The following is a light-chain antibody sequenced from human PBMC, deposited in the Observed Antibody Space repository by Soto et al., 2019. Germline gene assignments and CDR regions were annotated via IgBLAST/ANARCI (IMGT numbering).Light chain of an antibody. CDR3: QQHDILPIT. J-gene: IGKJ5*01. Sequence: EVARTKSPVPLSLSKGERSTPPGTASQSISSNLAWHQQKPGQAPRLLIYSASTRATGVPARFSGSGSGTDFTLTSSRLEPEDFALYYCQQHDILPITFGQGTRLEIK. CDR2: SAS. V-gene: IGKV3-15*01. CDR1: QSISSN.